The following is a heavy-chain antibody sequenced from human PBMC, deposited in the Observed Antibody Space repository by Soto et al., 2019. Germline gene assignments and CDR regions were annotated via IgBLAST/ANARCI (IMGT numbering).Heavy chain of an antibody. CDR1: GFSLSTSGVG. V-gene: IGHV2-5*02. CDR3: AHSQPYYYDSSGYYYAGYNWFDP. D-gene: IGHD3-22*01. Sequence: QITLKESGPTLVKPTQTLTLTCTFSGFSLSTSGVGVGWIRQPPGKALEWLALIYWDDDKRYSPSLKSRLTITKDTSKTQAVLTMTNMDPVDTATYYCAHSQPYYYDSSGYYYAGYNWFDPWGQGTLVTVSS. CDR2: IYWDDDK. J-gene: IGHJ5*02.